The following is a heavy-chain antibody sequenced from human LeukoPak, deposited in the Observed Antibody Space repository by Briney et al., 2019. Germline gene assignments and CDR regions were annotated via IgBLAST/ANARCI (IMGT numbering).Heavy chain of an antibody. CDR2: ISAYNGNT. Sequence: ASVKVSCKASGYTFNSYGISWVRQAPGQGLEWMGWISAYNGNTNYAQKLQGRVTMTTDTSTSTAYMELRSLRSDDTAVYYCARDLEIYSSGWYGWFDPWGQGTLVTVSS. V-gene: IGHV1-18*01. J-gene: IGHJ5*02. CDR1: GYTFNSYG. CDR3: ARDLEIYSSGWYGWFDP. D-gene: IGHD6-19*01.